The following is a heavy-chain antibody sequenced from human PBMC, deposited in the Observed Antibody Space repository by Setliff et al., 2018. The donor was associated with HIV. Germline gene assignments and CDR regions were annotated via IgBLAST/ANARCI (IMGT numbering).Heavy chain of an antibody. J-gene: IGHJ4*02. D-gene: IGHD3-22*01. CDR2: IFYSGTA. CDR1: GGSISSSRYS. Sequence: KPSETLSLTCTVSGGSISSSRYSWGWIRQPPGKGLEWIGTIFYSGTADYNPALKSRVTISVDTSKNQFSLRLTSVTAADTAVYFCARLRITMIMMLNYFDYWGQGTLVTVSS. CDR3: ARLRITMIMMLNYFDY. V-gene: IGHV4-39*01.